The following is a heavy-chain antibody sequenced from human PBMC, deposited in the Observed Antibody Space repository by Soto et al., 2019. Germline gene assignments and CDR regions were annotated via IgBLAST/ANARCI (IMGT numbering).Heavy chain of an antibody. J-gene: IGHJ5*02. CDR2: IIPIFGTA. CDR1: GGTFSSYA. V-gene: IGHV1-69*01. D-gene: IGHD3-3*01. Sequence: VKVSCKASGGTFSSYAISWVRQAPGQGLEWMGGIIPIFGTANYAQKFQGRVTITADESTSTAYMELSSLRSEDTAVYYCARSPHYDFWSGYQSWWFDPWGQGTLVTVSS. CDR3: ARSPHYDFWSGYQSWWFDP.